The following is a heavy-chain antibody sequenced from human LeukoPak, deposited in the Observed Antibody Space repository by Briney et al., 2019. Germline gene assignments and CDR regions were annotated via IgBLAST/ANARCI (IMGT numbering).Heavy chain of an antibody. D-gene: IGHD2-2*01. CDR2: ISSSGSTI. J-gene: IGHJ6*02. CDR3: AKVGLGCSSTSCYGYYGMDV. V-gene: IGHV3-11*01. CDR1: GFAVSSNY. Sequence: GGSLRLSCAASGFAVSSNYMSWVRQAPGKGLEWVSYISSSGSTIYYADSVKGRFTISRDNSKNTLYLQMNSLRAEDTAVYYCAKVGLGCSSTSCYGYYGMDVWGQGTTVTVSS.